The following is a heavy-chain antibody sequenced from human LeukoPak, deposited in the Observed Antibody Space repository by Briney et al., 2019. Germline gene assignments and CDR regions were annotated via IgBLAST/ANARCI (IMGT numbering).Heavy chain of an antibody. J-gene: IGHJ4*02. CDR1: GGTFSSYA. V-gene: IGHV1-69*01. Sequence: SSVKVSCKASGGTFSSYAISWVRQAPGQGLEWMGGIIPIFGTANYAQKFQGRVTITADESTSTAYMELSSLRSEDTAVYYCAERVLVYSNLIFDYWGQGTLVTVSS. CDR3: AERVLVYSNLIFDY. CDR2: IIPIFGTA. D-gene: IGHD5-18*01.